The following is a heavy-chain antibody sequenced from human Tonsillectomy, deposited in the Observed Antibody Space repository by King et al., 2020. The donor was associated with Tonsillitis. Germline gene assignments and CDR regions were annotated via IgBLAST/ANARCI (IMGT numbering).Heavy chain of an antibody. J-gene: IGHJ4*02. V-gene: IGHV1-69*01. Sequence: VQLVESGAEVKKPGSSVKVSCKASGGTFSSYTISWVRQAPGQGLEWMGGIIPMVGTANYAQKFQGRVTITADGSTSTAYMDLSSLRSEDTAVYYCASSDTSAWTGDYWGQGTLVTVSS. CDR1: GGTFSSYT. CDR2: IIPMVGTA. D-gene: IGHD6-19*01. CDR3: ASSDTSAWTGDY.